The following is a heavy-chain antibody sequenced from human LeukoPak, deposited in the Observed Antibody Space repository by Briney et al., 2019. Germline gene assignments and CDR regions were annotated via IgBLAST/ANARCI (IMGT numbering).Heavy chain of an antibody. D-gene: IGHD4-17*01. J-gene: IGHJ3*02. V-gene: IGHV3-15*01. CDR1: GFTFSNAW. CDR3: TTQGTTVTTPHDVFDI. CDR2: IKSKTDGGTT. Sequence: GGSLRLSCAVSGFTFSNAWMNWVRQAPGKGLEWVGRIKSKTDGGTTDYAAPVKGRFIISRDDSKNRLYLQMNSLKTEDTAVYYCTTQGTTVTTPHDVFDIWGQGTMVTVSS.